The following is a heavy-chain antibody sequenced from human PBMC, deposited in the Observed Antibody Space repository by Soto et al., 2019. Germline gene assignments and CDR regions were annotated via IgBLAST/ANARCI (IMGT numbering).Heavy chain of an antibody. J-gene: IGHJ6*02. CDR3: ASGYLNTVVSVQGGFGEDRYGMDV. CDR1: GGTFSSYT. D-gene: IGHD4-17*01. CDR2: IIPILGIA. Sequence: QVQLVQSGAEVKKPGSSVKVSCKASGGTFSSYTISWVRQAPGQGLEWMGRIIPILGIANYAQKFQGRGTITADKSTSRAYMERSSLRSEDTAVYYCASGYLNTVVSVQGGFGEDRYGMDVWGQGTTVTVSS. V-gene: IGHV1-69*02.